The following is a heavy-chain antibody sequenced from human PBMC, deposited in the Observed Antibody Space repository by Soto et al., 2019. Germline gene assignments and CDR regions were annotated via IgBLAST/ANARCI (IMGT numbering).Heavy chain of an antibody. CDR3: ATSPATIFGVVIGHFDY. CDR2: ISAYNGNT. Sequence: ASVKVSCKASGYTFTSYGISWVRQAPGQGLEWMGWISAYNGNTNYAQKLQGRVTMTTDTSTSTAYMELRSLRSDDTAVYYCATSPATIFGVVIGHFDYWGQGTLVTVSS. V-gene: IGHV1-18*01. CDR1: GYTFTSYG. J-gene: IGHJ4*02. D-gene: IGHD3-3*01.